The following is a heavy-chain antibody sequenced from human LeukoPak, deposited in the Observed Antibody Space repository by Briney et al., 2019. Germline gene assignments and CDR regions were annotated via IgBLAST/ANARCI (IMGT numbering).Heavy chain of an antibody. CDR3: ARGTMFPYYFDY. J-gene: IGHJ4*01. CDR1: GFTFSSYS. D-gene: IGHD3-10*02. Sequence: GGSLRLSCAASGFTFSSYSMKWVRQAPGKGLEWVSFISSSSSYIYYADSVKGRFTISRDNAKNSLYLQMNSLRAEDTAVYYCARGTMFPYYFDYWGHGTLVTVSS. CDR2: ISSSSSYI. V-gene: IGHV3-21*04.